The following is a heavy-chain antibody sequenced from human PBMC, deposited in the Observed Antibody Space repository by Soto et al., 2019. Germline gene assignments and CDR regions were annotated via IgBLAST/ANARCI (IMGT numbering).Heavy chain of an antibody. D-gene: IGHD1-1*01. CDR3: AICGWNDYYYYYGMDV. J-gene: IGHJ6*02. CDR1: GGTFSSYA. CDR2: IIPIFGTA. V-gene: IGHV1-69*12. Sequence: QVQLVQSGAEVKKPGSSVKVSCKASGGTFSSYAISWVRQAPGQGLEWMGGIIPIFGTANYAQKFQGRVTITADESTSTADMELSSLRSEDTAVYYCAICGWNDYYYYYGMDVWGQGTTVTVSS.